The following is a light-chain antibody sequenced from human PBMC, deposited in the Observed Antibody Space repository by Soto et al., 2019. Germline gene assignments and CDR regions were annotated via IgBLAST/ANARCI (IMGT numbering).Light chain of an antibody. Sequence: DXXXTQSPSSLSASVGDRVTITCRASQSISSYLNWYQQKPGKAPKLLIYAASSLQSGVPSRFSGSGSGTDFTLTISSLQPEDFATYYCQQSYSTPPTFGGGTKVEIK. J-gene: IGKJ4*01. CDR1: QSISSY. CDR2: AAS. CDR3: QQSYSTPPT. V-gene: IGKV1-39*01.